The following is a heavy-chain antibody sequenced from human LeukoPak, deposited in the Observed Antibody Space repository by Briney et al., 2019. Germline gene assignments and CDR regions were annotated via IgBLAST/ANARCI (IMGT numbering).Heavy chain of an antibody. CDR1: GFTFSTNA. D-gene: IGHD4-23*01. J-gene: IGHJ4*02. V-gene: IGHV3-23*01. Sequence: GRSLRLSCAASGFTFSTNAMTWVRQAPGKGLEWVSAISGSGDRTYYADSVKGRFTISRDNSKNTLFLQVNSLRAEDTAVYYCAKEQNSKGYYDYWGLGTLVTVSS. CDR2: ISGSGDRT. CDR3: AKEQNSKGYYDY.